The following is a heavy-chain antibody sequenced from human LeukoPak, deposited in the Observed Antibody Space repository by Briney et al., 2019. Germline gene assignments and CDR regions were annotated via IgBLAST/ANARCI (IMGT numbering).Heavy chain of an antibody. V-gene: IGHV3-48*03. CDR3: ARSELSPSDFDY. CDR1: GFTFSSYE. J-gene: IGHJ4*02. Sequence: GGSLRLSCAASGFTFSSYEMNWVRQAPGKGLEWVSYISSSGSTMYYADSVKGRFTISRDNAKNSLYLQMNSLRAEDTAVYYCARSELSPSDFDYWGQGTLVTVSS. CDR2: ISSSGSTM. D-gene: IGHD2-15*01.